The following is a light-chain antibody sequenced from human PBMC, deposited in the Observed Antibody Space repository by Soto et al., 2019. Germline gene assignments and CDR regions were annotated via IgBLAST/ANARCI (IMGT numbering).Light chain of an antibody. CDR1: SSDIGAGHN. CDR2: DNN. CDR3: QSFDDSLRGWV. J-gene: IGLJ3*02. V-gene: IGLV1-40*01. Sequence: QSVLTQPPSVSGAPGQRVTISCAGSSSDIGAGHNVHWYQQLPGTAPKLLIYDNNNRPSGVPDRFSGSKSGASASLAITGLQAEDEADYYCQSFDDSLRGWVFGGGTKLTVL.